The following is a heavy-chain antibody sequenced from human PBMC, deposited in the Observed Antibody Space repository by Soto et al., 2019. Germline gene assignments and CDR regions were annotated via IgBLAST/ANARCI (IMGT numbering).Heavy chain of an antibody. CDR1: GGYVSSNSYS. Sequence: PSETLSLTCTVSGGYVSSNSYSWGWIRQSPGKGLEWIGTIYSSENTYYNPSLLSRVTISRDTSKNTLYLQMNSLRTEDTAIYYCAREREEYGVYYYYGMDVWGQGTTVTVSS. J-gene: IGHJ6*02. CDR3: AREREEYGVYYYYGMDV. CDR2: IYSSENT. D-gene: IGHD1-26*01. V-gene: IGHV4-39*01.